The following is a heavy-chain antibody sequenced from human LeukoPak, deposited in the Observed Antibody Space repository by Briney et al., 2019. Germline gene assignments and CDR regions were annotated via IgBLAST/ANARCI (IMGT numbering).Heavy chain of an antibody. CDR1: GFTFSSYA. J-gene: IGHJ4*02. Sequence: GGSLRLSCAASGFTFSSYAMHWVRQAPGKGLEWVAVISYDGSNKYYADSVKGRFTISRDNSKNTLYLQMNSLRAEDTAVNYCARGALHYDFWSGYYCWGQGTLVTVSS. D-gene: IGHD3-3*01. CDR3: ARGALHYDFWSGYYC. CDR2: ISYDGSNK. V-gene: IGHV3-30-3*01.